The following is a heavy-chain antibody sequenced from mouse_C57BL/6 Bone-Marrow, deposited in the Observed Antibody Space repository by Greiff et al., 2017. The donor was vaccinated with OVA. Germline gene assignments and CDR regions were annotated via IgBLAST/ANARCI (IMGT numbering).Heavy chain of an antibody. D-gene: IGHD1-1*02. V-gene: IGHV1-59*01. CDR3: ARRRVGDFDV. CDR2: IDPSDSYT. J-gene: IGHJ1*03. CDR1: GYTFTSYW. Sequence: VQLQQPGAELVRPGPSVKLSCKASGYTFTSYWMHWVKQRPGQGLEWIGVIDPSDSYTNYNQKFKGKATLTVDTSSSTAYMQLSSLTSEDSAVYYCARRRVGDFDVWGTGTTVTVSS.